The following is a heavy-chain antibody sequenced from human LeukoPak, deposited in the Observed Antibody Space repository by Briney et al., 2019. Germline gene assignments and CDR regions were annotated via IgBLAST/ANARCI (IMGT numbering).Heavy chain of an antibody. Sequence: GGSLRLSCAVSGVTVSSNHMSWVRQAPGKGLEWVSAIYSGGGTYYADSVKGRFTLSRDISKNTLYLQMNGLRGEDTAVYYCAKDDGGSPPDAFDIWGQGTLVTVSS. V-gene: IGHV3-66*01. CDR2: IYSGGGT. J-gene: IGHJ3*02. D-gene: IGHD1-26*01. CDR1: GVTVSSNH. CDR3: AKDDGGSPPDAFDI.